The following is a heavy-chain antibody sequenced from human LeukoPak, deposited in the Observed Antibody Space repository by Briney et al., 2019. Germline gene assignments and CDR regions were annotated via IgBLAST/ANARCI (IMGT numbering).Heavy chain of an antibody. J-gene: IGHJ4*02. CDR2: INAHNGKT. CDR3: AKTSCAGDCYFDF. D-gene: IGHD2-21*02. V-gene: IGHV1-18*04. Sequence: ASVKVSCKASGYTFTTYFVTWVRQAPGQGLEWMVSINAHNGKTDYAEKIKGRVTMTTDTSTSTAYLELRNLRSDDTAIYYCAKTSCAGDCYFDFWGQGTLVTVSS. CDR1: GYTFTTYF.